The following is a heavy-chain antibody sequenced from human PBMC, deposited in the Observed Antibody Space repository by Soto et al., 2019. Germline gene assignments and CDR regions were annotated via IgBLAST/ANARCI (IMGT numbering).Heavy chain of an antibody. V-gene: IGHV1-58*01. Sequence: QMQLVQSGPEVKKPGTSVKVSCKASGFTFTSSAVQWVRQARGQRLEWIGWIVVGSGNTNYAQKFQERVTITRDMSTSTAYMELSSLRSEDTAVYYCAADSYPWELRPDYYYGMDVWGQGTTVTVSS. CDR3: AADSYPWELRPDYYYGMDV. CDR2: IVVGSGNT. CDR1: GFTFTSSA. D-gene: IGHD1-26*01. J-gene: IGHJ6*02.